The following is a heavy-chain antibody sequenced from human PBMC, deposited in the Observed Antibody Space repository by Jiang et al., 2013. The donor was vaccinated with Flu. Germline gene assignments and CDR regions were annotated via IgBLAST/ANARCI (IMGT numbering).Heavy chain of an antibody. CDR1: GGTFSSYA. J-gene: IGHJ3*02. D-gene: IGHD3-22*01. CDR3: ARVLWDTRDSSGYYPLGAFDI. Sequence: QSGAEVKKPGSSVKVSCKASGGTFSSYAISWVRQAPGQGLEWMGGIIPIFGTANYAQKFQGRVTITADESTSTAYMELSSLRSEDTAVYYCARVLWDTRDSSGYYPLGAFDIWGQGTMVTVSS. V-gene: IGHV1-69*01. CDR2: IIPIFGTA.